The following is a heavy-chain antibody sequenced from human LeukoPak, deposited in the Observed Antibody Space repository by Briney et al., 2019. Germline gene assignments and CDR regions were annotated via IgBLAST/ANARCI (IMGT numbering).Heavy chain of an antibody. CDR3: AGSFYYCSSTSCLDY. V-gene: IGHV4-31*03. CDR2: IYYSGST. J-gene: IGHJ4*02. D-gene: IGHD2-2*01. CDR1: GGSISSGGYY. Sequence: SQTLSLTCTVSGGSISSGGYYWSWIRQHPGKGLEWIGYIYYSGSTYYNPSLKSRVTMSVDTSKNQFSLKLSSVTAADTAVYYCAGSFYYCSSTSCLDYWGQGTLVTVSS.